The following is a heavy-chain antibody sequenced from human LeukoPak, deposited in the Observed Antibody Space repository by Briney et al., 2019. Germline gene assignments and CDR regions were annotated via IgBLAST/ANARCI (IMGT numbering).Heavy chain of an antibody. D-gene: IGHD3-9*01. V-gene: IGHV1-69*04. CDR1: GGTFSSYA. CDR3: ADLDILTGYSMRY. CDR2: IIPILGIA. Sequence: SVKVSCKASGGTFSSYAISWVRQAPGQGLEWMGRIIPILGIANYAQKFQGRVTITADKSTSTAYMELSSLRSEDTAVYYCADLDILTGYSMRYWGKGTLVTVSS. J-gene: IGHJ4*02.